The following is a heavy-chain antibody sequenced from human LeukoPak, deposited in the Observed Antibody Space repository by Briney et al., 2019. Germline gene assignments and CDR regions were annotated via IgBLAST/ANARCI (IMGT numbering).Heavy chain of an antibody. D-gene: IGHD5-18*01. CDR2: IYYSGST. CDR1: GGSISSYY. Sequence: PSETLSLTCTVSGGSISSYYWSWIRQPPGKGLEWIGYIYYSGSTNYNPSLKSRVTISVDTSKNQFSLKLSSVTAADTAVYYCAGGTGGYSYNRLDYWGQGTLVTVSS. V-gene: IGHV4-59*01. J-gene: IGHJ4*02. CDR3: AGGTGGYSYNRLDY.